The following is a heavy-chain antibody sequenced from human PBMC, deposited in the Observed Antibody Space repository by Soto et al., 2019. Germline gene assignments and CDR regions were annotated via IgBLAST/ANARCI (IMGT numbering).Heavy chain of an antibody. CDR2: GHYSGTA. V-gene: IGHV4-59*08. CDR3: ARYNSYAIDY. Sequence: KPSETLSLTCTVSGTSISSYYCSWIRQRPPTGMDWIANGHYSGTANYNPSLASRVTLSVETSKNQFSLTMTSVTATARAMYFCARYNSYAIDYWGQGTLVTVS. J-gene: IGHJ4*02. CDR1: GTSISSYY. D-gene: IGHD2-8*01.